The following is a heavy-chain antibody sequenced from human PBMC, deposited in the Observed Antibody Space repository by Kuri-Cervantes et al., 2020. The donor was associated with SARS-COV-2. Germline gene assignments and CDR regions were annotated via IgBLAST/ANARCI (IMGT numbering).Heavy chain of an antibody. D-gene: IGHD2-2*01. CDR3: AREGHCSSTSCSQGGPYAFDI. Sequence: ASVKVSCKASGYTFTSYDINWVRQATGQGLEWMGWMNPNSGNTGYAQKFQGRVTITRNTSISTAYMELSSLRSEDTAVYYCAREGHCSSTSCSQGGPYAFDIWGQGTMVTVSS. CDR1: GYTFTSYD. J-gene: IGHJ3*02. V-gene: IGHV1-8*03. CDR2: MNPNSGNT.